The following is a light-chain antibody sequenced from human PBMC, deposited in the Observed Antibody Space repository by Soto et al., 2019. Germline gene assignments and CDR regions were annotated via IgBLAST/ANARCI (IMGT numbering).Light chain of an antibody. V-gene: IGKV2-28*01. J-gene: IGKJ5*01. Sequence: DIVMTQSPLSLPVTPGEPASISCRSSQSVLHSNGYNYLDWYLQKPGQSPQLLIYLGSNRASGVPDRFSGSGSCTDFTLKISRVEAEDVGVYYCMQALQTPPTFGQGTRLEIK. CDR2: LGS. CDR3: MQALQTPPT. CDR1: QSVLHSNGYNY.